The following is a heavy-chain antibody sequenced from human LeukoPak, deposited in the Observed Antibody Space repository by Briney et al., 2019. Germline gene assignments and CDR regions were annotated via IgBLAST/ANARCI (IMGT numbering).Heavy chain of an antibody. CDR3: AKDISIGGFADGYFYGMDA. J-gene: IGHJ6*02. D-gene: IGHD4-23*01. CDR2: ISWNGAIM. V-gene: IGHV3-9*01. Sequence: GRSLRLSCATSGFKFDDYGMHWVRQAPRKGLEWVSGISWNGAIMVYADSVKGRFTISRDNAKSSLYLQMNSLRAEDTALYYCAKDISIGGFADGYFYGMDAWGQGTTVTVSS. CDR1: GFKFDDYG.